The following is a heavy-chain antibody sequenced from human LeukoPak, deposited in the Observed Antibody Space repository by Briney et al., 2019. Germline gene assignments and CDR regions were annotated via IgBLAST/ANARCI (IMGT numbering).Heavy chain of an antibody. CDR1: GFTFSSYS. CDR3: ARDLSCSSTSCYFHFDY. Sequence: GGSLRLSCAASGFTFSSYSMNWVRQAPGKGLEWVSSISSSSSYIYYADSVKGRFTISRDNAKNSLYPQMNSLRAEDTAVYYCARDLSCSSTSCYFHFDYWGQGTLVTVSS. J-gene: IGHJ4*02. V-gene: IGHV3-21*01. CDR2: ISSSSSYI. D-gene: IGHD2-2*01.